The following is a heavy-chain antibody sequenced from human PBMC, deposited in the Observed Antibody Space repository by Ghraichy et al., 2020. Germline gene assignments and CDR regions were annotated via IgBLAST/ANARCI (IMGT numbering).Heavy chain of an antibody. Sequence: SETLSLTCTVSGGSISSGNYYWSWIRQPAGKGLEWIGRIHTGGSTNYNRSLKSRVTISVDTSKNQFSLKLSSVTAADTAVYYCARRVGAFDIWGQGTMVTVSS. CDR2: IHTGGST. V-gene: IGHV4-61*02. CDR3: ARRVGAFDI. CDR1: GGSISSGNYY. J-gene: IGHJ3*02. D-gene: IGHD3-16*01.